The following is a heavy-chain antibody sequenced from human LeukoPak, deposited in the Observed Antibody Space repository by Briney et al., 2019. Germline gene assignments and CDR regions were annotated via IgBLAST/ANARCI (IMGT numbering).Heavy chain of an antibody. J-gene: IGHJ6*02. Sequence: GGSLRLSCAASGFTFSNAWMSWVRQAPGKGLEWVANIKQDGSEKYYVDSVKGRFTISRDNAKNSLYLQMNSLRAEDTAVYYCAREDRDYDILTGYFFYGMDVWGQGTTVTVSS. D-gene: IGHD3-9*01. V-gene: IGHV3-7*01. CDR2: IKQDGSEK. CDR3: AREDRDYDILTGYFFYGMDV. CDR1: GFTFSNAW.